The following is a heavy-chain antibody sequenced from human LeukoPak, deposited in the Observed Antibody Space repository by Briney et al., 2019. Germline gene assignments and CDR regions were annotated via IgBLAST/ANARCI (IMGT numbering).Heavy chain of an antibody. CDR3: ARVTTPRVAAPLDI. Sequence: GGSLRLSCAASGFTFSDYYMSWIRQAPGKGLEWVSYISSSGSTIYYADSVKGRFTISRDNAKNSLYLQMNSLRAEDTAVYYCARVTTPRVAAPLDIWGQGTMVTVSS. V-gene: IGHV3-11*01. CDR2: ISSSGSTI. D-gene: IGHD6-13*01. CDR1: GFTFSDYY. J-gene: IGHJ3*02.